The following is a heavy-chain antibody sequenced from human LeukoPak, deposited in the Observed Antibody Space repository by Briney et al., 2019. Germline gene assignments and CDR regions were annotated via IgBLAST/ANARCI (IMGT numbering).Heavy chain of an antibody. D-gene: IGHD6-25*01. CDR3: AAVVRSGSPFDY. CDR2: INGDGSST. J-gene: IGHJ4*02. CDR1: GFTLSSYW. V-gene: IGHV3-74*01. Sequence: GGSLTLSCAASGFTLSSYWVHWVRQAPAKGLVWVSRINGDGSSTSYADSVKGRFTISRDNAKNTLYLQMTSLRVEDTAVYYCAAVVRSGSPFDYWGQGTLVTVSS.